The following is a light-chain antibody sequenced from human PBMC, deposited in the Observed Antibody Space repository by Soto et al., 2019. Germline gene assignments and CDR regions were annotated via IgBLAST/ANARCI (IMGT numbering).Light chain of an antibody. CDR1: QIFSTW. V-gene: IGKV1-5*03. J-gene: IGKJ1*01. CDR3: QVYINYLWT. CDR2: KAS. Sequence: DIQMSQSPSTLSASVKDRVTITCRAIQIFSTWLAWYQQKPGKATNLLIYKASNLQIGVPSRFSGSGSGTEFTLTISSVQPDDFAIYYCQVYINYLWTFGEGTKV.